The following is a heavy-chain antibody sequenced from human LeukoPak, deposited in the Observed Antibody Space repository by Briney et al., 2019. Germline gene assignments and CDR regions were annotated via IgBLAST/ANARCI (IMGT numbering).Heavy chain of an antibody. Sequence: SEPLSLTCTASGGSISSGGYYWSWIRQHPGKGLEWIGYIYYSGSTYYNPSLKSRVTISVDTSKNQFSLKLSSVTAADTAVYYCARDYGSGSYYNFGWFDPWGQGTLVTVSS. CDR1: GGSISSGGYY. V-gene: IGHV4-31*03. J-gene: IGHJ5*02. CDR2: IYYSGST. D-gene: IGHD3-10*01. CDR3: ARDYGSGSYYNFGWFDP.